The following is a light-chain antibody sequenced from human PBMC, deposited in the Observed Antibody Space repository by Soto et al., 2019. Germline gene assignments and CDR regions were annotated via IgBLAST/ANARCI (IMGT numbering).Light chain of an antibody. V-gene: IGLV2-14*01. Sequence: QSALTQPASVSGSPGQSITISCTGTSSDVGSYNYVSWYQQHPGKAPKLMIYEVSDRPSGISSRFSGSKSGNTASLTISGLQTEDEADYYCASYTRTTTLVFGGGTKVTVL. CDR1: SSDVGSYNY. CDR3: ASYTRTTTLV. J-gene: IGLJ2*01. CDR2: EVS.